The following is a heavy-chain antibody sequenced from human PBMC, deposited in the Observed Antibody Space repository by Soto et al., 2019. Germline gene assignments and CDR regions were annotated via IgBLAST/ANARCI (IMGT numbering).Heavy chain of an antibody. CDR2: IGTSETNT. J-gene: IGHJ4*02. CDR3: AREELNCGGDCFAF. D-gene: IGHD2-21*01. CDR1: GFTFSNYE. V-gene: IGHV3-48*03. Sequence: EVQLLESGGGLVQSGGSLRLSCAASGFTFSNYEFNWVRQAPGKGLEWISYIGTSETNTYYAASVKGRFTVSRDNAKNSVYLQMNSLRAEDTAIYYCAREELNCGGDCFAFWGQGALVTVS.